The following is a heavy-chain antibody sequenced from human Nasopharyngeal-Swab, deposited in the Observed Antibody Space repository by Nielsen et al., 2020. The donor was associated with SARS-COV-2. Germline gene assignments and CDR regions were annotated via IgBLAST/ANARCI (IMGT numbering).Heavy chain of an antibody. CDR1: GFTFSSYA. J-gene: IGHJ4*02. D-gene: IGHD1-14*01. V-gene: IGHV3-23*01. CDR3: AKGTGMTYRAIDY. CDR2: ISRTYST. Sequence: GGSLRLSCVASGFTFSSYAMNWVRQAPGKGLEWVSAISRTYSTYYADPVRGRFTVSRDNSKNTLYLQMSGLRAEDTAVYYCAKGTGMTYRAIDYWGQGTLVTASS.